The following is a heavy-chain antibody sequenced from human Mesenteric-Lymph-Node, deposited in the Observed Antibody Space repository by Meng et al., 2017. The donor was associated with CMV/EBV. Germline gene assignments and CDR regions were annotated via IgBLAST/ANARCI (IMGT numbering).Heavy chain of an antibody. D-gene: IGHD6-13*01. CDR1: VSIVNRNY. J-gene: IGHJ4*02. Sequence: GESLKTSCAASVSIVNRNYMSWVRQAPGKGLEWVSVIYSGGSTYYADFAKGRFTISRDKSKNTLYLQMNSLRAEDTAVYYCARVGWWSPAASYVDYWGQGTLVTVSS. V-gene: IGHV3-66*02. CDR3: ARVGWWSPAASYVDY. CDR2: IYSGGST.